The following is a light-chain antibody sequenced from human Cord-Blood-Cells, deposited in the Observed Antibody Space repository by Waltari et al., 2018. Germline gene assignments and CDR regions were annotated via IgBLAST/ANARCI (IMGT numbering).Light chain of an antibody. J-gene: IGKJ1*01. CDR1: QSVSSN. CDR2: GAS. CDR3: QQYNNWPPWT. V-gene: IGKV3-15*01. Sequence: EIVMTQYPATLSVSPGERATLSCRASQSVSSNLAWYQQKPGQAPRLLIYGASPRATGIPARFSGSGSGTEFTLTNSSLQSEDFAVDYCQQYNNWPPWTVGQGTKVEIK.